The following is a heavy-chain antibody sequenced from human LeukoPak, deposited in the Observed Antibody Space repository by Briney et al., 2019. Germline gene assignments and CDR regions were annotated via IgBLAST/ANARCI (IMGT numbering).Heavy chain of an antibody. Sequence: GGSLRLSCAASGFTFSSYWMSWVRQAPGKGLEWVANIRQDGSEKYYVDSVKGRFTISRDNAKNSLYLQMNSLRAEDTAVYYCASGLGIPYYFDYWGQGTLVTVSS. D-gene: IGHD3/OR15-3a*01. CDR1: GFTFSSYW. CDR2: IRQDGSEK. V-gene: IGHV3-7*01. CDR3: ASGLGIPYYFDY. J-gene: IGHJ4*02.